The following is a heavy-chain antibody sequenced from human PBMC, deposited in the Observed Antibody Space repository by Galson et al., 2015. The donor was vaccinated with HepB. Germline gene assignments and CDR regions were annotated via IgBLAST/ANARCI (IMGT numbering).Heavy chain of an antibody. D-gene: IGHD3-10*01. V-gene: IGHV3-53*01. Sequence: SLRLSCAASGFTVSSNYMSWVRQAPGKGLEWVSVIYSGGSTYYADSVKGRFTISRDNSKNTLYLQMNSLRAEDTAVYYCARGKYYGSGSYYKSLSDYYYGMDVWGQGTTVTVSS. CDR1: GFTVSSNY. CDR3: ARGKYYGSGSYYKSLSDYYYGMDV. CDR2: IYSGGST. J-gene: IGHJ6*02.